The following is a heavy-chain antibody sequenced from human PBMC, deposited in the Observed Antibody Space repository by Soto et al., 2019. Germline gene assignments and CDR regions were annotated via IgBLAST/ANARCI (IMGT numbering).Heavy chain of an antibody. V-gene: IGHV3-11*05. CDR1: GFTFSDYD. CDR2: INSSSSYT. D-gene: IGHD1-26*01. J-gene: IGHJ2*01. CDR3: ARTIVGACGRRYFDL. Sequence: QVQLVESGGGLVKPGGSLRLSCAASGFTFSDYDMGWIRQAPGKGLEWVAYINSSSSYTNYADSVKGRFTISRDNAKNTQCLQMNGLGAEDAAVYCGARTIVGACGRRYFDLWGRGTLVPVSS.